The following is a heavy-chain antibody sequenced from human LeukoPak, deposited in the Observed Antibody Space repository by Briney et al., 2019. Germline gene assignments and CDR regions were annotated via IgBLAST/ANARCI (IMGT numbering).Heavy chain of an antibody. CDR1: GFTFSNYA. CDR3: AKGVRYLDWWILDY. CDR2: ISGSAYA. D-gene: IGHD3-9*01. J-gene: IGHJ4*02. Sequence: PGWSLRLSCAASGFTFSNYAMGWVRQAPGKGLEWVSGISGSAYAYYTDSVKGRFTISRDNSKNTLYLQMNTLRAEDTAVYYCAKGVRYLDWWILDYWGQGTLVPVSS. V-gene: IGHV3-23*01.